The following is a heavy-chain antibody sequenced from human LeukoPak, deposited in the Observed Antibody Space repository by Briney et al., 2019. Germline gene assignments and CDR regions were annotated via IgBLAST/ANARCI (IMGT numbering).Heavy chain of an antibody. J-gene: IGHJ4*02. V-gene: IGHV4-39*01. CDR1: GGSISSYY. D-gene: IGHD6-13*01. Sequence: SETLSLTCTVSGGSISSYYWGWIRQPPGKGLEWIGSIYYSGSTYYNPSLKSRVTISVDTSKNQFSLKLSSVTAADTAVYYCARLGGSSWYTRDYWGQGTLVTVSS. CDR3: ARLGGSSWYTRDY. CDR2: IYYSGST.